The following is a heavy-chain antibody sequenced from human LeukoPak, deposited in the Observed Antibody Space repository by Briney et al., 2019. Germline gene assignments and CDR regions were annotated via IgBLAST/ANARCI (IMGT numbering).Heavy chain of an antibody. J-gene: IGHJ4*02. CDR1: GGSISSYY. D-gene: IGHD2-21*02. CDR3: ARESGDCALDY. CDR2: IYYSGST. Sequence: SETLSLTCTVSGGSISSYYWSWIRQPPGKGLEWIGYIYYSGSTNYNPSLKSRVTISVDTSKNQFSLKLSSVTAADTAVYYCARESGDCALDYWGQGTLVTVSS. V-gene: IGHV4-59*01.